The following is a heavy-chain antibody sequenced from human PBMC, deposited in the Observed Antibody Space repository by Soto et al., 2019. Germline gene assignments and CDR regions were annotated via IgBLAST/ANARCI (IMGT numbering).Heavy chain of an antibody. Sequence: QVQLVQSGAEVKNSGASVKVSCKASGYTFTSYGFSWVRQAPGQGLEWMGWISASNGNTNYAQKLQGRVTMTTDTSTGKAYMELRSLRSDDTATYYCASDSGRYCRDGVCYQGYYYCAMDVWGQGTTVTVS. CDR1: GYTFTSYG. V-gene: IGHV1-18*01. D-gene: IGHD2-8*01. J-gene: IGHJ6*02. CDR3: ASDSGRYCRDGVCYQGYYYCAMDV. CDR2: ISASNGNT.